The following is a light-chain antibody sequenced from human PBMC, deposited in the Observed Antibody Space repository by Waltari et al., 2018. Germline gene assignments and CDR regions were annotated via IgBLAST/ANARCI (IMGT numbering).Light chain of an antibody. CDR1: LPSANKEFY. CDR2: WTS. J-gene: IGKJ2*01. V-gene: IGKV4-1*01. CDR3: QQYYSIPYT. Sequence: LPSANKEFYVVWYQQKPGQSPKLLVHWTSTRESGVPDRFSGSGSGREFTLTISSLQAEDVAVYYCQQYYSIPYTFGQGTRLEIK.